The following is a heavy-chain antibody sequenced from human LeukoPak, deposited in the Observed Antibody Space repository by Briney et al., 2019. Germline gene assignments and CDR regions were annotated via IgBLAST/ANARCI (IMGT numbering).Heavy chain of an antibody. CDR1: GFTFSSYG. CDR3: ARGKEKWLDHFDY. D-gene: IGHD6-19*01. Sequence: GGSLRLSCAASGFTFSSYGMNWVRQAPGKGLEWVSYISTTSSAIYYADSVKGRFTMSRDNAKSSLYLQMESLKDEDTAVYYCARGKEKWLDHFDYWGQGSLVTVSS. V-gene: IGHV3-48*02. CDR2: ISTTSSAI. J-gene: IGHJ4*02.